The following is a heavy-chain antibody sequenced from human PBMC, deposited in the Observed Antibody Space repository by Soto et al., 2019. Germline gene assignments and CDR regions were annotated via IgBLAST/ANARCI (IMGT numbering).Heavy chain of an antibody. CDR1: GGTFSSYA. Sequence: ASVKVSCKASGGTFSSYAISWVRRAPGQGLEWMGGIIPIFGTANYAQKFQGRVTITADESTSTAYMELSSLRSEDTAVYYCARSDCTNGVCYSDYYFDYWGQGTLVTVSS. CDR2: IIPIFGTA. CDR3: ARSDCTNGVCYSDYYFDY. V-gene: IGHV1-69*13. D-gene: IGHD2-8*01. J-gene: IGHJ4*02.